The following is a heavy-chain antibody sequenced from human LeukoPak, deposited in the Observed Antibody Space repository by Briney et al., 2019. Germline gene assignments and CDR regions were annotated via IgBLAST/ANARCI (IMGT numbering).Heavy chain of an antibody. CDR3: AKRITVSAGYYLDS. Sequence: GGSLRLSCVGSGFSFSSFAMSWVRQAPGKGLEWVSTVSGGGAYTYYADSVKGRFTVSRDDSKSMHFLQMNSLRPEDTALYFCAKRITVSAGYYLDSWGQGTMVTVSS. V-gene: IGHV3-23*01. J-gene: IGHJ4*02. D-gene: IGHD2-8*01. CDR1: GFSFSSFA. CDR2: VSGGGAYT.